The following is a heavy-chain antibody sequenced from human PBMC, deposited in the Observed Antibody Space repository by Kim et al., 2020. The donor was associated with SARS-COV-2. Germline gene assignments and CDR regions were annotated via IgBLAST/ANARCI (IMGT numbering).Heavy chain of an antibody. D-gene: IGHD6-19*01. CDR1: GFTFSSYA. Sequence: GGSLRLSCAASGFTFSSYAMSWVRQAPGKGLEWVSAISGSGGSTYYADSVKGRFTISRDNSKNTLYLQMNSLRAEDTAVYYCAKDPREPSIAVADGDAFDIWGQGTMVTVSS. V-gene: IGHV3-23*01. CDR3: AKDPREPSIAVADGDAFDI. J-gene: IGHJ3*02. CDR2: ISGSGGST.